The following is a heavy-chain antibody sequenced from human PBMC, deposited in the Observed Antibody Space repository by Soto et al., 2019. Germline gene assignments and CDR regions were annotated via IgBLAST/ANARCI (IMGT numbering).Heavy chain of an antibody. V-gene: IGHV3-66*01. J-gene: IGHJ4*02. D-gene: IGHD3-10*01. Sequence: EVQLVESGGGLVQPGGSLRLSCAASGFTVSSNYMSCVRQAPGKGLEWVSVIYSGGSTYYADSVKGRFTISRDNSKNTLYLQMNSLRAEDTAVYYCAMVRGVITIDYWGQGTLVTVSS. CDR3: AMVRGVITIDY. CDR2: IYSGGST. CDR1: GFTVSSNY.